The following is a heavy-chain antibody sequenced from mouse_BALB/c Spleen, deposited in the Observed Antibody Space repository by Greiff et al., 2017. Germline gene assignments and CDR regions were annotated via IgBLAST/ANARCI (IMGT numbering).Heavy chain of an antibody. Sequence: EVMLVESGGGLVKPGGSLKLSCAASGFTFSSYAMSWVRQTPEKRLEWVASISSGGSTYYPDSVKGRFTISRDNARNILYLQMSSLRSEDTAMYYCARDITTVVEGFAYWGQGTLVTVSA. J-gene: IGHJ3*01. CDR2: ISSGGST. CDR1: GFTFSSYA. D-gene: IGHD1-1*01. V-gene: IGHV5-6-5*01. CDR3: ARDITTVVEGFAY.